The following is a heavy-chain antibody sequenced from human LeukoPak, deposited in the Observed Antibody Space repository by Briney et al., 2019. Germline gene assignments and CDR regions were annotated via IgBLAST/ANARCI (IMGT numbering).Heavy chain of an antibody. D-gene: IGHD2-21*02. V-gene: IGHV4-30-2*01. CDR3: ARGVVTATHDAFDI. CDR2: FSHSGST. CDR1: GGSINSGGYY. Sequence: PSQTLSLTCTVSGGSINSGGYYWTWIRQPPGEGLEWIAYFSHSGSTFYNPSLKSRVTISLDTSKNQFSLKLSSVTAADTAVYYCARGVVTATHDAFDIWGQGTMVTVSS. J-gene: IGHJ3*02.